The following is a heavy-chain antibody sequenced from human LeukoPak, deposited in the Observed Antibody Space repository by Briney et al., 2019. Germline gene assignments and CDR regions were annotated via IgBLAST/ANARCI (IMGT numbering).Heavy chain of an antibody. CDR2: IKQDGSEK. Sequence: GGPLRLSCAASGFTFSRYWMSWVRQAPGKGLEWVANIKQDGSEKYYVDSVKGRFTISRDNAKNSLYLQMNSLRAEDTAVYYCARSAGSSSWYEGYYFDYWGQGTLVTVSS. CDR3: ARSAGSSSWYEGYYFDY. J-gene: IGHJ4*02. D-gene: IGHD6-13*01. V-gene: IGHV3-7*01. CDR1: GFTFSRYW.